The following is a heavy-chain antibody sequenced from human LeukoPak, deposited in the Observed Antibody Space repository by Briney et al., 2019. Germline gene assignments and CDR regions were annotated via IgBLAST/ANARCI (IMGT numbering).Heavy chain of an antibody. D-gene: IGHD3-10*01. CDR3: ARDRVGITMVRGVSYYYYYYMDV. V-gene: IGHV1-2*02. CDR1: GYTFTGYY. CDR2: INPNSGGT. J-gene: IGHJ6*03. Sequence: ASVKVSCKASGYTFTGYYMHWVRQAPGQGLEWMGWINPNSGGTNYAQKFQGRVTITADKSTSTAYMELSSLRSVDTAVYYCARDRVGITMVRGVSYYYYYYMDVWGKGTTVTVSS.